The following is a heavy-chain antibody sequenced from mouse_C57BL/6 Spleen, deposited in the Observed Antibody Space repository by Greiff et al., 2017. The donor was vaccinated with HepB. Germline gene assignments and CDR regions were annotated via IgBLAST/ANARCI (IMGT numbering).Heavy chain of an antibody. J-gene: IGHJ4*01. D-gene: IGHD1-1*01. CDR2: ISSGGSYT. CDR1: GFTFSSYG. CDR3: ARHNFYYGSSRGAMDY. V-gene: IGHV5-6*02. Sequence: EVMLVESGGDLVKPGGSLKLSCAASGFTFSSYGMSWVRQTPDKRLEWVATISSGGSYTYYPDSVKGRFTISRDNAKNTLYLQMSSLKSEDTAMYYCARHNFYYGSSRGAMDYWGQGTSVTVSS.